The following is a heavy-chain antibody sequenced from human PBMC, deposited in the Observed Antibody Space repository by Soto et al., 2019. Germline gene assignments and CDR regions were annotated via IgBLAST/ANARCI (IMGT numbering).Heavy chain of an antibody. D-gene: IGHD3-22*01. J-gene: IGHJ4*02. CDR3: ARVADYLDGSGYGPPDY. V-gene: IGHV4-30-4*01. CDR2: IYYLGSS. CDR1: GGSISSDNYY. Sequence: QVQLQESGPGLVKPSQTLSLTCTVSGGSISSDNYYWSWIRQPPGKGLEWIGYIYYLGSSHYNPSLKSRVTMSVDTSTNQFSLKLSSVTAADTAVYFCARVADYLDGSGYGPPDYWGQGTLVTVSS.